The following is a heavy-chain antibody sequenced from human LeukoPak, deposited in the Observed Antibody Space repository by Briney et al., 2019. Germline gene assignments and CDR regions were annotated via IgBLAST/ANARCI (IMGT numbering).Heavy chain of an antibody. CDR1: GGSISSGDYY. Sequence: SETLSLTCTVSGGSISSGDYYWSWIRQPPGKGLEWIGYIYYSGSTYYNPSLESRVTISVDTSKNQFSLKLSSVTAADTAVYYCARSRGSSEWDPEGYGMDVWGQGTTVTVSS. CDR3: ARSRGSSEWDPEGYGMDV. CDR2: IYYSGST. J-gene: IGHJ6*02. V-gene: IGHV4-30-4*01. D-gene: IGHD1-26*01.